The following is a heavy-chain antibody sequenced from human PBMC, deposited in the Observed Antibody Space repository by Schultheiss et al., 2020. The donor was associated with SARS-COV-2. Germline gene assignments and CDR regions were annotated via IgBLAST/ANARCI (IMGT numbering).Heavy chain of an antibody. V-gene: IGHV4-31*03. CDR3: AGHVVAAGPSFDY. J-gene: IGHJ4*02. CDR2: IYYSGST. Sequence: SETLSLTCTVSGGSISSGGYYWSWIRQHPGKGLEWIGYIYYSGSTYYNPSLKSRVTISVDTSKNQFSLKLSSVTAADTAVYYCAGHVVAAGPSFDYWGQGTLVTVAS. CDR1: GGSISSGGYY. D-gene: IGHD6-6*01.